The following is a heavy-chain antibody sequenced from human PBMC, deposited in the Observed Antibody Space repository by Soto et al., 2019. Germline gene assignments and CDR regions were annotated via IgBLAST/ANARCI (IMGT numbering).Heavy chain of an antibody. V-gene: IGHV3-23*01. CDR2: ISGSGGST. CDR1: GFTFSSYA. J-gene: IGHJ4*02. D-gene: IGHD3-10*01. CDR3: AKGSDVWFGVPYTHLDY. Sequence: EVQLLESGGGLVQPGGSLRLSCAASGFTFSSYAMSWVRQAPGKGLEWVSAISGSGGSTYYADSVKGRFTISRDNSKNTLYLQMNSLRAEDTAVYYCAKGSDVWFGVPYTHLDYWGQGTLVTVSS.